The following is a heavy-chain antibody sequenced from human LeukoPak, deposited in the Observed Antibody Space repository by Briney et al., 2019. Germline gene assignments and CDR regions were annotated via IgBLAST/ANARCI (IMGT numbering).Heavy chain of an antibody. CDR3: AKDRAWLQFWS. D-gene: IGHD5-18*01. V-gene: IGHV3-23*01. J-gene: IGHJ4*02. Sequence: GGTLRLSCAASGFTFSNYGMSWVRQAPGKGLEWVSSISGSGDSTYYADSVKGRSTISRDNSKNTVYLQVNSLRAEDTAVFYCAKDRAWLQFWSWGQGTLVTVSS. CDR2: ISGSGDST. CDR1: GFTFSNYG.